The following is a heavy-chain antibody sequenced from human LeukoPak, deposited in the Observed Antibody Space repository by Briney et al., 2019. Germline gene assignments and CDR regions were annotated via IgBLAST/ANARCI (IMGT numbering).Heavy chain of an antibody. J-gene: IGHJ4*02. CDR3: AREASNYYYSSGYTNFDY. CDR1: GYTFTSYY. Sequence: ASVKVSCKASGYTFTSYYISWVRQAPGQGLEWMGRIIPILGIANYAQKFQGRVTITADKSTSTAYMELSSLRSEDTAVYYCAREASNYYYSSGYTNFDYWGQGTLVTVSS. V-gene: IGHV1-69*04. CDR2: IIPILGIA. D-gene: IGHD3-22*01.